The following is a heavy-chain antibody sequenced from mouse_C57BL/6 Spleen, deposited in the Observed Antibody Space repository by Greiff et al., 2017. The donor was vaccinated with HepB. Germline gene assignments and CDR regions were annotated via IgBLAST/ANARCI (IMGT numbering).Heavy chain of an antibody. Sequence: EVKLMESGPELVKPGASVKISCKASGYSFTGYYMNWVKQSPEKSLEWIGEINPSTGGTTYNQKFKAKATLTVDKSSSTAYMQLKSLTSEDSAVYYCARSDYDLAYWGQGTLVTVSA. CDR1: GYSFTGYY. CDR3: ARSDYDLAY. CDR2: INPSTGGT. D-gene: IGHD2-4*01. J-gene: IGHJ3*01. V-gene: IGHV1-42*01.